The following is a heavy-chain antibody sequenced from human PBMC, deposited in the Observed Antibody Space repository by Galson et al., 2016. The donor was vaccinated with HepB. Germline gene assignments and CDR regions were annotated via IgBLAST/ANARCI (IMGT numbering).Heavy chain of an antibody. V-gene: IGHV3-23*01. CDR1: GFTLSNHA. CDR3: ARHLYDGWTGYYPSDYYAMDV. CDR2: ITGSGGGS. J-gene: IGHJ6*02. Sequence: SLRLSCAASGFTLSNHAMSWVRQAPGKGLEWVSTITGSGGGSYYADSVKGRFTISRDISKDTLYLQLSSLRAEDTAKYHRARHLYDGWTGYYPSDYYAMDVWGQGTTVSVSS. D-gene: IGHD3-3*01.